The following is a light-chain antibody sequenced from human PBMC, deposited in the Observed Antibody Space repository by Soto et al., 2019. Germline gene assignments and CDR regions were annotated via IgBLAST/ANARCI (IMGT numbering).Light chain of an antibody. J-gene: IGKJ4*01. CDR1: QSVTSNY. Sequence: EIVLTQSPGTLSLSPGERATLSCRASQSVTSNYLAWYQQKPGQAPRLLIFGSYRRATGIPDRFSGSGSGTEFTLTISSLEPEDFALYYCQHRANWPLTFGGGTKVEIK. CDR2: GSY. CDR3: QHRANWPLT. V-gene: IGKV3D-20*02.